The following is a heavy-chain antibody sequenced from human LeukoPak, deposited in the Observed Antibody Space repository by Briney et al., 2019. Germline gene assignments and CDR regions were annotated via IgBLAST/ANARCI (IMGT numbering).Heavy chain of an antibody. CDR1: GYTFTSYG. Sequence: ASVNVSCKASGYTFTSYGISWVRQAPGQGLEWMGWISAYNGNTNYAQKLQGRVTMTTDTSTSTAYMELRSLRSVDTAVYYCARVYCSGGSCYYGPYFDYWGQGTLVTVSS. D-gene: IGHD2-15*01. J-gene: IGHJ4*02. V-gene: IGHV1-18*01. CDR3: ARVYCSGGSCYYGPYFDY. CDR2: ISAYNGNT.